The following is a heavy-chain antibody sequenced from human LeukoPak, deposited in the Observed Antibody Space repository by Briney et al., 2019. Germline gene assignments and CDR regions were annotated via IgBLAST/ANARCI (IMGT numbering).Heavy chain of an antibody. CDR1: GGTFSSYG. V-gene: IGHV1-69*05. D-gene: IGHD6-19*01. J-gene: IGHJ4*02. CDR3: ARDLKMGYSSGRYSWGTGSSNDY. CDR2: IIPIFDTA. Sequence: SVKVSCKASGGTFSSYGISWVRQAPGQGLEWMGGIIPIFDTANYAQKFQGRVTMTTDTSTSTVYMELRSLRSDDTAVYYCARDLKMGYSSGRYSWGTGSSNDYWGQGTLVTVSS.